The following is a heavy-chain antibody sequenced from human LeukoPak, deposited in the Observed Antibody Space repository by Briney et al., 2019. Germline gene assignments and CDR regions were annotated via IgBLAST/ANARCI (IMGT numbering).Heavy chain of an antibody. J-gene: IGHJ3*02. CDR2: ISWNSDRK. CDR3: AESRGIGVRAFDI. Sequence: GRSLRLSCAASGFVFEDFAMNWVRQVPGKGLEWVSDISWNSDRKHYADSVKGRFIISRDNAKKSLYLEMNSLRVEDTAFYCAESRGIGVRAFDIWGQGTMVTVSS. V-gene: IGHV3-9*01. D-gene: IGHD3-3*01. CDR1: GFVFEDFA.